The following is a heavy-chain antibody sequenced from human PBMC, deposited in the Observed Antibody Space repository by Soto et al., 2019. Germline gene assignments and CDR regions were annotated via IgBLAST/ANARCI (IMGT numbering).Heavy chain of an antibody. J-gene: IGHJ5*02. Sequence: ASVKVSCKASGGTFSSYTISWVRQAPGQGLEWMGRIIPILGIANYAQKFQGRVTITADKSTSTAYMELSSLRSEDTAVYYCARDGGPYCSSTSCRSPPVWFDPWGKGTLVTVSS. V-gene: IGHV1-69*04. CDR2: IIPILGIA. D-gene: IGHD2-2*01. CDR1: GGTFSSYT. CDR3: ARDGGPYCSSTSCRSPPVWFDP.